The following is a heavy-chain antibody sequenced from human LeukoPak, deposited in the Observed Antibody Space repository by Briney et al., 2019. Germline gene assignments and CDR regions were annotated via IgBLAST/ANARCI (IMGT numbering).Heavy chain of an antibody. J-gene: IGHJ6*02. CDR3: AKYVSAKGPPYALDV. V-gene: IGHV3-30*18. Sequence: GGSLRLSCAASGFTFSSYGMHWVRQAPGKGLEWVAAISYDGSNKFYADSVKGRFTISRDNSKNTLYLQMNSLRAEDTAVYYCAKYVSAKGPPYALDVWGQGTTATVSS. CDR1: GFTFSSYG. D-gene: IGHD2/OR15-2a*01. CDR2: ISYDGSNK.